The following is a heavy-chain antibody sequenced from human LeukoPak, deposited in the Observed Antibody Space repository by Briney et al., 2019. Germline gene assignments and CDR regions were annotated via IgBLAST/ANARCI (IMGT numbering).Heavy chain of an antibody. Sequence: GESLKISCKTSGYYFTDYWIGWVRQKPGKGLEWMGIIFPGDSDTRYSPSFQGQVTISADKSISTAYLHWSSLKASDTAMYYCARRDSSGWYSFGDYWGQGTLVTVSS. CDR2: IFPGDSDT. D-gene: IGHD6-19*01. J-gene: IGHJ4*02. CDR3: ARRDSSGWYSFGDY. CDR1: GYYFTDYW. V-gene: IGHV5-51*01.